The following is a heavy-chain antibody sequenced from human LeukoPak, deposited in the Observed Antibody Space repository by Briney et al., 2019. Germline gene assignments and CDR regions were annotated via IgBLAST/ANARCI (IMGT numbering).Heavy chain of an antibody. D-gene: IGHD2-21*02. J-gene: IGHJ4*02. CDR2: ISGSRSYI. CDR3: ARETYCGGDCYVQYYFDY. V-gene: IGHV3-21*01. Sequence: GGSLRLSCAASGFTFSIYSMNWVRQAPGKGLEWVSSISGSRSYIYYADSLKGRFTISRDNAKNSLYLQMNSLRAEDTAVYYCARETYCGGDCYVQYYFDYWGQGTLVTVSA. CDR1: GFTFSIYS.